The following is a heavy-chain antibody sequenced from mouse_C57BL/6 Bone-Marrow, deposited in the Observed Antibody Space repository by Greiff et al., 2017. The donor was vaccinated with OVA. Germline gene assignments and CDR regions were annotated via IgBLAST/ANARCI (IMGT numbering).Heavy chain of an antibody. J-gene: IGHJ4*01. CDR1: GYTFTSYW. CDR3: ARKEGGSSYEDY. Sequence: VQLQQPGAELVKPGASVKLSCKASGYTFTSYWMHWVKQRPGQGLEWIGMIHPNSGSTNYNEKFKSKATLTVDKSSSTAYMQLSSLTSEDSAVYYCARKEGGSSYEDYWGQGTSVTVSS. V-gene: IGHV1-64*01. CDR2: IHPNSGST. D-gene: IGHD1-1*01.